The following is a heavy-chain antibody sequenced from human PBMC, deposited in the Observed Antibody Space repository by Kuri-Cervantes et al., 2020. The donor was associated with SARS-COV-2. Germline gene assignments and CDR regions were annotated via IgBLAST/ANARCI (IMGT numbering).Heavy chain of an antibody. Sequence: GESLKISCAVSGFTFSSYWMSWVRQAPGKGLGWVADIKHDGGEEYYVDSVKGRSTISRDNAKNSLYLQMHSLRAEDTAVYYCARDMQILTGHYYLNFDYWGQGTLVTVSS. CDR3: ARDMQILTGHYYLNFDY. CDR2: IKHDGGEE. D-gene: IGHD3-9*01. CDR1: GFTFSSYW. V-gene: IGHV3-7*05. J-gene: IGHJ4*02.